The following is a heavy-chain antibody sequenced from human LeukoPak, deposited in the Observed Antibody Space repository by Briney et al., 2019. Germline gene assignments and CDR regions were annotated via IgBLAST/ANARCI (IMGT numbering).Heavy chain of an antibody. CDR1: GFTVSSNS. CDR3: ARRAGAYSHPYDY. J-gene: IGHJ4*02. V-gene: IGHV3-53*01. CDR2: IFSST. Sequence: PGGSLRLSCTVSGFTVSSNSMSWVRQAPGKGLEWVSFIFSSTHYSDSVKGRFTISRDNSKNTLYPQMNSLRAEDTAVYYCARRAGAYSHPYDYWGQGTLVTVSS. D-gene: IGHD4/OR15-4a*01.